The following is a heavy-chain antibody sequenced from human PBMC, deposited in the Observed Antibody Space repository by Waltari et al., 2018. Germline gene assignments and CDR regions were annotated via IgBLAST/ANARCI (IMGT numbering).Heavy chain of an antibody. CDR2: IYYSGST. CDR3: ARVRFIVGATDY. J-gene: IGHJ4*02. Sequence: QLQLQESGPGLVKPSETLSLTCTVSGGSISSSSYSWGWIRQPPGKGLEWIGSIYYSGSTYYNPSLKSRVTISVDTSKNQFSLKLSSVTAADTAVYYCARVRFIVGATDYWGQGTLVTVSS. CDR1: GGSISSSSYS. V-gene: IGHV4-39*07. D-gene: IGHD1-26*01.